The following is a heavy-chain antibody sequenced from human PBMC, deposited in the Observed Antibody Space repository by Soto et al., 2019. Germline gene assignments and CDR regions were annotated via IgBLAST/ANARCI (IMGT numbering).Heavy chain of an antibody. Sequence: ASVKVSCKASGYTFTSYGISWVRQAPGQGLEWMGWISAYNGNTNYAQKLQGRVTMTTDTSTSTAYMELRSLRSDDTAVYYCARDPRHIVVVPAALGRNWFDPWGQGTLVTVSS. D-gene: IGHD2-2*01. CDR2: ISAYNGNT. CDR3: ARDPRHIVVVPAALGRNWFDP. V-gene: IGHV1-18*01. J-gene: IGHJ5*02. CDR1: GYTFTSYG.